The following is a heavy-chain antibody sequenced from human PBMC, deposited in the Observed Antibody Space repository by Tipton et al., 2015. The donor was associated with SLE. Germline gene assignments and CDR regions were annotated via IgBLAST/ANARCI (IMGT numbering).Heavy chain of an antibody. V-gene: IGHV3-23*01. CDR2: ISGSGGST. J-gene: IGHJ6*03. D-gene: IGHD1-26*01. Sequence: SLRLSCAASKFTFSNFAMTWVRQAPGKGLEWVSGISGSGGSTYYADSVKGRFPISRDNPKNTLYLQMNSLRAEDTAVYYCAKGEAYYFYYMDVWGKGTTVTVSS. CDR1: KFTFSNFA. CDR3: AKGEAYYFYYMDV.